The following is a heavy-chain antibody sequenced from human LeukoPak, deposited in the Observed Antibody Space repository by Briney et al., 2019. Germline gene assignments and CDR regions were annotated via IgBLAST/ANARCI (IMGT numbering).Heavy chain of an antibody. Sequence: KSSETLSLTCTVSGGSISSYYWSWIRQPAGEGLEWIGRIYTSGGTNYNPSLKSRVTMSLDTSKKQFYLKLSSVTAADTAVYHCARDGGYSYGYYFDSWGQGTLVTVSS. CDR3: ARDGGYSYGYYFDS. J-gene: IGHJ4*02. CDR2: IYTSGGT. D-gene: IGHD5-18*01. CDR1: GGSISSYY. V-gene: IGHV4-4*07.